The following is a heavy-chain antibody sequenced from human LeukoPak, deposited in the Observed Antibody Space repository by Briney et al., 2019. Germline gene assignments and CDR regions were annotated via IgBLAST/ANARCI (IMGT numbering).Heavy chain of an antibody. Sequence: SVKVSCKASGGTFSSYAISWVRQAPGQGLEWMGRIIPILGIANYAQKFQGRVTITADKSTSTAYMELSSLRSEDTAVYYCAKLRITIFGVDPLDTDVWGKGTTVTVSS. CDR2: IIPILGIA. V-gene: IGHV1-69*04. CDR1: GGTFSSYA. D-gene: IGHD3-3*01. J-gene: IGHJ6*04. CDR3: AKLRITIFGVDPLDTDV.